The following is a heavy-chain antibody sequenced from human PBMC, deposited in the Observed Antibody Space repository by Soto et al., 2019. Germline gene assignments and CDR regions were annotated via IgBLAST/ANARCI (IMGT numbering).Heavy chain of an antibody. D-gene: IGHD1-26*01. V-gene: IGHV1-69*10. J-gene: IGHJ3*02. CDR1: GGTFSSYA. CDR2: IIPILGIA. CDR3: ARVVVGATAFDI. Sequence: ASVKVSCKASGGTFSSYAISWVRQAPGQGLEWMGGIIPILGIANYAQKFQGRVTITADKSTSTAYMELSSLRSEDTAVYYCARVVVGATAFDIWGQGTMVTVS.